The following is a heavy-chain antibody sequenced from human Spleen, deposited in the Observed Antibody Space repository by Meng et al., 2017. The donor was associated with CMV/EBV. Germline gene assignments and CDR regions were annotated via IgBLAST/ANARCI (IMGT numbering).Heavy chain of an antibody. Sequence: SWVRQAPGKGLEWVSVNSCGNITYKADSVKGRFTISRDNSKNMLYLQMNSLRAEDTAVYYCASQSSGSYLDFDYWGQGTRSPSPQ. J-gene: IGHJ4*02. CDR2: NSCGNIT. CDR3: ASQSSGSYLDFDY. D-gene: IGHD1-26*01. V-gene: IGHV3-66*02.